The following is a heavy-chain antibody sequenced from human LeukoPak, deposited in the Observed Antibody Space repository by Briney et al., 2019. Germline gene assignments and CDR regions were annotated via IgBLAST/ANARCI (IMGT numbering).Heavy chain of an antibody. J-gene: IGHJ5*02. D-gene: IGHD3-10*01. CDR2: IYYSGST. CDR1: GGSISSSSYY. Sequence: SETLSLTCTVSGGSISSSSYYWGWIRQPPGKGLEWIGSIYYSGSTYYNPSLKSRVTISVDTSKNQFSLKLSSVTAADTAVYYCARTVLLWFGRPNWFDPWGQGTLVTVSS. V-gene: IGHV4-39*07. CDR3: ARTVLLWFGRPNWFDP.